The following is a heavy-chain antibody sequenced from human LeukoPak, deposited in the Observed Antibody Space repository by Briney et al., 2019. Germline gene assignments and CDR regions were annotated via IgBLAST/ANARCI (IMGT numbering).Heavy chain of an antibody. CDR3: ARDLGIVVVPAASTTSFDY. J-gene: IGHJ4*02. Sequence: ASVKVSCKASGYTFTGYGISWVRQAPGQGLEWMGWISAYNGNTNYAQKLQGRVTMTTDTSTSTAYMELRSLRSDDTAVYYCARDLGIVVVPAASTTSFDYWGQGTLVTVSS. CDR1: GYTFTGYG. D-gene: IGHD2-2*01. V-gene: IGHV1-18*01. CDR2: ISAYNGNT.